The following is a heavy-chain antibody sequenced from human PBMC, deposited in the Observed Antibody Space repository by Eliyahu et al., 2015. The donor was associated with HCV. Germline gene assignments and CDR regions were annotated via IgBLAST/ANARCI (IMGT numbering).Heavy chain of an antibody. CDR1: GFTFNNFG. V-gene: IGHV3-30*02. Sequence: QVQLVESGGGVVQPGGSLRLSCAASGFTFNNFGMHWVRQAPGKGLDWVAFIRYDGSSQFYADSVKGRFTISRDDSKNTLYLQMNSLGAEDTAVYYCAKDPEESWYIDFWGRGTLVTVSS. J-gene: IGHJ2*01. CDR2: IRYDGSSQ. CDR3: AKDPEESWYIDF.